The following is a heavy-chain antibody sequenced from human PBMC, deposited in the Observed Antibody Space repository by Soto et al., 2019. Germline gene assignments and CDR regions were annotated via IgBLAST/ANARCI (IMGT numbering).Heavy chain of an antibody. Sequence: SETLSLTCAVSGGTISSGGYSWSWLRQPPGKGLEWIGYIYHSGSTYYNPSLKSRVTISVDTSRNQFSLNLSSVTAADTAVYSCARVRYYGSGKWEIHYWGQGTLVTVSS. CDR3: ARVRYYGSGKWEIHY. D-gene: IGHD3-10*01. J-gene: IGHJ4*02. V-gene: IGHV4-30-2*05. CDR2: IYHSGST. CDR1: GGTISSGGYS.